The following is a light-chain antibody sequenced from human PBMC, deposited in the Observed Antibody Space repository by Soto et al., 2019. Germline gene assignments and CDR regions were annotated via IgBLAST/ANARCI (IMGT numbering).Light chain of an antibody. CDR2: GAS. CDR1: QSFRSSY. CDR3: QQYGDLVFT. V-gene: IGKV3-20*01. Sequence: EIVLTQSPGTLSLSPGERATLSCRASQSFRSSYLTWYHQKPGQAPRLLIFGASSRATGTPDRISGSGSGTDYTLTINRLEPEDFGVYYCQQYGDLVFTLGPGTTVEIK. J-gene: IGKJ3*01.